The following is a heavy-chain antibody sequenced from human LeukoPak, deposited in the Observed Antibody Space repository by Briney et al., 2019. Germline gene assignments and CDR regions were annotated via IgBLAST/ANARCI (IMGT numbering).Heavy chain of an antibody. Sequence: GGSLRLSCAASGFALSSHWMTWVRQVPGRGPEWVANVNRDRSETYYLDSVKGRFTISKDNAKNSLYLQMNSLRAEDTALYHCARNNGMDVWGQGTTVIVSS. CDR3: ARNNGMDV. CDR1: GFALSSHW. V-gene: IGHV3-7*03. J-gene: IGHJ6*02. CDR2: VNRDRSET.